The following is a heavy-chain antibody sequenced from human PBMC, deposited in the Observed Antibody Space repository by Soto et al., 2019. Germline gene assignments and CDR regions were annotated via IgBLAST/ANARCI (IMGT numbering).Heavy chain of an antibody. CDR1: GVTFSTHE. CDR3: ARDQYRHGSGTYYVTGWDY. D-gene: IGHD3-10*01. Sequence: VASVKVSCKASGVTFSTHEFSWVRQAPGQGLEWMGGITPIFATTKYAQKFQARVTIIADESTSTVYMELRGLTSDDTATYYCARDQYRHGSGTYYVTGWDYWGPGTLVTVSS. V-gene: IGHV1-69*13. CDR2: ITPIFATT. J-gene: IGHJ4*02.